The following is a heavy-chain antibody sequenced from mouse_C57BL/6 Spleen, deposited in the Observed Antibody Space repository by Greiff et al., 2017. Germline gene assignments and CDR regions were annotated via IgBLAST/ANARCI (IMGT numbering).Heavy chain of an antibody. J-gene: IGHJ3*01. D-gene: IGHD2-3*01. Sequence: EVKVVESGGGLVKPGGSLKLSCAASGFTFSSYAMSWVRQTPEKRLEWVATISGGGSYTYYPDNVKGRFTISRDNAKNNLYLQMSHLKAEDTALYYCAREDGYWFAYWGQGTLVTVSA. V-gene: IGHV5-4*01. CDR1: GFTFSSYA. CDR3: AREDGYWFAY. CDR2: ISGGGSYT.